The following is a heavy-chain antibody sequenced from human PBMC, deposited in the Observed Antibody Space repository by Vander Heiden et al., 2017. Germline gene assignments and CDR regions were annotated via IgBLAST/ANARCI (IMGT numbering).Heavy chain of an antibody. CDR3: AREECSGGSCSRVIDY. V-gene: IGHV1-2*02. CDR2: INPKSGGT. J-gene: IGHJ4*02. D-gene: IGHD2-15*01. CDR1: GYIFTDNF. Sequence: QVQLVPSGAEVKKPGASVKVSCKASGYIFTDNFMHWVRQAPGQGFEWMGWINPKSGGTNNAQNLQGRVTMTRDTSISTAYMELSRLRSDDTGVYFCAREECSGGSCSRVIDYWGQGTLVTVSS.